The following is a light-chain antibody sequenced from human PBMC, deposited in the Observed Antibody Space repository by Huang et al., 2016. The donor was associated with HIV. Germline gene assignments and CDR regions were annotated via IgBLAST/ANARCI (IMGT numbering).Light chain of an antibody. CDR2: AAA. J-gene: IGKJ4*02. Sequence: DIQMTQSPSSLSASVGDRVTITCRARRGISNSLAWYQQQPGKAPKLLLYAAARVQAGVPARFSGSGSRTDYTLTISSLQPEDSATYYCQQYYNTTLSFGGGTKVEIK. CDR3: QQYYNTTLS. V-gene: IGKV1-NL1*01. CDR1: RGISNS.